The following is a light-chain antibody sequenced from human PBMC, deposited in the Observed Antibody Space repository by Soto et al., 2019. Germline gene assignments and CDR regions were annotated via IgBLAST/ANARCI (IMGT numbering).Light chain of an antibody. CDR2: AAS. J-gene: IGKJ5*01. CDR3: QQIYSTPIP. V-gene: IGKV1-39*01. Sequence: DIQMTQSPSSLSASVGDRVTITCRASQGISSYLSWYQQKPGKAPKFLIYAASSLQRGVPSRFSGSRSGTDFTLPISILQPEDFATYYCQQIYSTPIPFGQGTRLEIK. CDR1: QGISSY.